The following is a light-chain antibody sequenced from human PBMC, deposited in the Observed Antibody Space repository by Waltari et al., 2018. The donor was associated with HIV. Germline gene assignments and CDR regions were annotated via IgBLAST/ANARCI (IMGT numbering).Light chain of an antibody. Sequence: QPVLPQPPPASGTPGQRVTTACYGGTPTIGGIPSNWYRRPPGPAPNLLIYNSNQRPSGGPDRFSGSKSGISASLAISGLQSEDEAGYYCAAWDDGLHGWIFGGGTKLTVL. CDR1: TPTIGGIP. CDR2: NSN. CDR3: AAWDDGLHGWI. V-gene: IGLV1-44*01. J-gene: IGLJ2*01.